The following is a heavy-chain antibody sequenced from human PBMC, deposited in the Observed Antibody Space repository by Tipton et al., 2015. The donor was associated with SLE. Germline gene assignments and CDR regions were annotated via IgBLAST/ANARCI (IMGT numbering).Heavy chain of an antibody. D-gene: IGHD3-3*01. Sequence: QLVQSGPEVKKPGASVKVSCKASGYTFTSYYINWVRQAPEQGLEWMGWISAHNGNTNYAQKLQGRVTMTTDTSTSTAYMELRSLGSDDTAVYYCASGEKNDFWSGSFFDYWGQGTLVTVPS. CDR2: ISAHNGNT. CDR1: GYTFTSYY. V-gene: IGHV1-18*01. CDR3: ASGEKNDFWSGSFFDY. J-gene: IGHJ4*02.